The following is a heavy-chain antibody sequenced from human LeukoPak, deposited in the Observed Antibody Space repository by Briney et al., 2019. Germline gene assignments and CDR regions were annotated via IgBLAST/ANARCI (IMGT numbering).Heavy chain of an antibody. CDR3: ARDYYDSSGFYFIDY. J-gene: IGHJ4*02. CDR2: FSSSSSAI. V-gene: IGHV3-48*02. Sequence: PGGSLRLSCAASGFTFSSYSMNWVRQAPGKGLEWVSYFSSSSSAIYYADSVKGRFTISRDNAKNSLYLQMNSLRDEDTAVYYCARDYYDSSGFYFIDYWGQGTLVTVSS. CDR1: GFTFSSYS. D-gene: IGHD3-22*01.